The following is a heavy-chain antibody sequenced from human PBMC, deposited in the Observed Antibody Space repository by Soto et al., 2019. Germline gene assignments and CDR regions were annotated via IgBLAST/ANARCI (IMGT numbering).Heavy chain of an antibody. D-gene: IGHD6-13*01. Sequence: QVQLVESGGGVVQPGRSLRLSCAASGFTFSSYGMHWVRQAPGKGLEWVAVIWYDGSNKYYADSVKGRFTISRDNSKNTLYLQMNSLRAEDTAVYYCARVGSRSILYYYYGMDVWGQGTTVTFSS. V-gene: IGHV3-33*01. CDR3: ARVGSRSILYYYYGMDV. CDR1: GFTFSSYG. CDR2: IWYDGSNK. J-gene: IGHJ6*02.